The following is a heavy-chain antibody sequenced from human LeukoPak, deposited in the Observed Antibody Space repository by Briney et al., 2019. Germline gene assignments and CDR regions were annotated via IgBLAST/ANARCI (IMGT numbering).Heavy chain of an antibody. CDR1: GGSISSGSYY. CDR2: IYTSGNA. J-gene: IGHJ4*02. CDR3: ARDRRWFGTFDY. V-gene: IGHV4-61*02. D-gene: IGHD3-10*01. Sequence: PSETLSLTCTVSGGSISSGSYYWSWIRQPAGKGLEWIGRIYTSGNANYNPSLKSRVTISLDTSKNQFSLKLSSVTAADTAVYYCARDRRWFGTFDYWGQGTLVTVSS.